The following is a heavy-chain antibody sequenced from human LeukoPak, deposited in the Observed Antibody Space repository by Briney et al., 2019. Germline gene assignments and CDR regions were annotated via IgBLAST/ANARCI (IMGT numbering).Heavy chain of an antibody. Sequence: ASVKVSCKAPGGTFSSYAISWVRQAPGQGLEWMGRIIPIFGTANYAQKFQGRVTITTDESTSTAYMELSSLRSEDTAVYYCAREDGYNPAFDYWGQGTLVTVSS. CDR3: AREDGYNPAFDY. CDR2: IIPIFGTA. J-gene: IGHJ4*02. D-gene: IGHD5-24*01. CDR1: GGTFSSYA. V-gene: IGHV1-69*05.